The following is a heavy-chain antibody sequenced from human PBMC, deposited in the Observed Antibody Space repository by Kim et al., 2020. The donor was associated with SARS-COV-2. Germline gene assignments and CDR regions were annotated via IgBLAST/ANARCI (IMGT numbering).Heavy chain of an antibody. Sequence: GGSLRLSCAASGFTFSDFYMSWIRQAPGKGLEWVSYISSTTSYTNYADSVKGRFTISRDNAKKSQYLQMNSLRAEDTAVYYCARDAAYYYDSSAYCYFDLWGRGTRVTVSS. CDR3: ARDAAYYYDSSAYCYFDL. CDR2: ISSTTSYT. CDR1: GFTFSDFY. V-gene: IGHV3-11*05. D-gene: IGHD3-22*01. J-gene: IGHJ2*01.